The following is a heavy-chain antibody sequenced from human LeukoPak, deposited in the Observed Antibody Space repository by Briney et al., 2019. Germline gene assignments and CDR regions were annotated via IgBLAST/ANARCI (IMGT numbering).Heavy chain of an antibody. J-gene: IGHJ6*03. CDR1: GYTFTAYY. V-gene: IGHV1-2*06. CDR3: ARGGPYGDYAYYYYLDV. D-gene: IGHD4-17*01. CDR2: INPNSGGT. Sequence: ASVEVSCKASGYTFTAYYMHWVRQAPGQGLEWMGRINPNSGGTNYAQKFQGRVTMTRDTSISTAYMELSRLRSDDTAVYYCARGGPYGDYAYYYYLDVWGKGTTVTVSS.